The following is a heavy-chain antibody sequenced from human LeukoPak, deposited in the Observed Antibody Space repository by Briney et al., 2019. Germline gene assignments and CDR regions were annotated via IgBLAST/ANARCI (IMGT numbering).Heavy chain of an antibody. V-gene: IGHV3-48*03. CDR2: ISSGGSTN. CDR1: VCTFISSA. J-gene: IGHJ4*02. Sequence: GRPLRFSSAASVCTFISSAMTWVRQAQGKGLEWVSYISSGGSTNHSADSVKGRFTISRDNAKNSLYLQMNSLRAEDTAVYYCARDPYYGDYVVWGQGTLVTVSS. D-gene: IGHD4-17*01. CDR3: ARDPYYGDYVV.